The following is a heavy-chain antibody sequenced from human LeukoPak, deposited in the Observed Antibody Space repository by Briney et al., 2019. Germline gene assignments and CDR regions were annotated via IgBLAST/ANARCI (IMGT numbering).Heavy chain of an antibody. CDR3: ASHTDFHYFDY. D-gene: IGHD2-21*02. CDR2: SIGSGGSA. Sequence: GGPLRLSCVASGFTFSTYTMNWIRQAPGKGLEWVSGSIGSGGSAFYADSVKGRFSISRDNSKNTLYLQMNSLRAEDTAVYYCASHTDFHYFDYWGQGTPVTVSS. V-gene: IGHV3-23*01. J-gene: IGHJ4*02. CDR1: GFTFSTYT.